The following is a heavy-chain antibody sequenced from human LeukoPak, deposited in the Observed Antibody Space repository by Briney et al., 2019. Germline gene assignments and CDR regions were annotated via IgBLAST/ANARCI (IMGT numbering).Heavy chain of an antibody. CDR3: ARDPFLRSVVAASYYFDY. Sequence: GRSLRLSCAASGFTFSSYAMHWVRQAPGKGLEWVAVISYDGSNKYYADSVKGRFTISRDNSKNTPYLQMNSLRAEDTAVYYCARDPFLRSVVAASYYFDYWGQGTLVTVSS. CDR2: ISYDGSNK. CDR1: GFTFSSYA. V-gene: IGHV3-30-3*01. D-gene: IGHD2-15*01. J-gene: IGHJ4*02.